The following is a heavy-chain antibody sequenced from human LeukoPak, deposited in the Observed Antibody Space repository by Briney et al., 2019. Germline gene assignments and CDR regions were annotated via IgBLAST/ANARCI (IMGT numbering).Heavy chain of an antibody. Sequence: PSETLSLTCTVSGGSISSSSYYWSWIRQPPGKGLEWIGYIYYSGSTNYNPSLKSRVTISVDTSKNQFSLKLSSVTAADTAVYYCARQDSSGSLTADWGQGTLVTVSS. CDR3: ARQDSSGSLTAD. D-gene: IGHD6-19*01. V-gene: IGHV4-61*05. J-gene: IGHJ4*02. CDR1: GGSISSSSYY. CDR2: IYYSGST.